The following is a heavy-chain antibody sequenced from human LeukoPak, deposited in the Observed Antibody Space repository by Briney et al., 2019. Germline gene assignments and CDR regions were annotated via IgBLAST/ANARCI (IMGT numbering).Heavy chain of an antibody. CDR1: GYTFTSYY. CDR2: INPSGGST. V-gene: IGHV1-46*01. Sequence: ASVKVSCKASGYTFTSYYMHWVRQTPGQGLEWMGIINPSGGSTSYAQNFQGRVTMTRDTSTSTAYMELSSLRSEDTAVYYCARSYGGNNAFDYWGQGTLVTVSS. CDR3: ARSYGGNNAFDY. D-gene: IGHD2-15*01. J-gene: IGHJ4*02.